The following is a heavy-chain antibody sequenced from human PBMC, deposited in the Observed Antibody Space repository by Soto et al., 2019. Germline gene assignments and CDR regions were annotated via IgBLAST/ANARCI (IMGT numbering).Heavy chain of an antibody. V-gene: IGHV3-23*01. CDR3: AKDLIAARYFYYYGMDV. CDR2: ISGSGGST. CDR1: GFTFSSYA. J-gene: IGHJ6*02. Sequence: PGGSLRLSCVASGFTFSSYAMSWVRQAPGKGLEWVSAISGSGGSTYYADSVEGRFTISRDNSKNTLYLQMNSLRAEDTAVYYCAKDLIAARYFYYYGMDVWGQGTTVTVSS. D-gene: IGHD6-6*01.